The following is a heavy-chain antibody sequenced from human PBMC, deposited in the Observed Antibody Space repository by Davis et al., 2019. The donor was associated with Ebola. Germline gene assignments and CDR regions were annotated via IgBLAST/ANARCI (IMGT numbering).Heavy chain of an antibody. CDR2: IIPILGIA. V-gene: IGHV1-69*04. CDR3: AREGCSSTSCQPGTGQYYYYYYGMDV. J-gene: IGHJ6*02. CDR1: GGTFSSYA. D-gene: IGHD2-2*01. Sequence: SVKVSCKASGGTFSSYAISWVRQAPGQGLEWMGRIIPILGIANYAQKFQGRVTITADKSTSTAYMELSSLRSEDTAVYYCAREGCSSTSCQPGTGQYYYYYYGMDVWGQGTTVTVSS.